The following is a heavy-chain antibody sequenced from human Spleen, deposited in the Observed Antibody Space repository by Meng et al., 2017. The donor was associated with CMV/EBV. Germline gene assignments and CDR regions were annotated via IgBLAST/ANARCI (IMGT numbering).Heavy chain of an antibody. D-gene: IGHD3-3*01. Sequence: ASVKVYCKVSGYTLTELSMHWVRQAPGKGLEWMGGYDPEEGEIIYAQKFQGRVTMTEDRLTDTAYMELSSLRSEDTAEYYCATGLIGFMEWNGCDSWGQGTLVTVSS. CDR3: ATGLIGFMEWNGCDS. J-gene: IGHJ4*02. CDR2: YDPEEGEI. V-gene: IGHV1-24*01. CDR1: GYTLTELS.